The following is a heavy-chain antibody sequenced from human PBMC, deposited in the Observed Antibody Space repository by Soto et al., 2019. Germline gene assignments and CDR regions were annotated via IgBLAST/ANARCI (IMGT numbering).Heavy chain of an antibody. V-gene: IGHV3-23*01. CDR3: AKGGRCSSTSCQYFDY. D-gene: IGHD2-2*01. CDR1: GFTFSSYA. Sequence: EVQLLESGGGSVQPGGSLRLSCAASGFTFSSYAMSWVRQAPGKGLEWVSAISGSGGSTYYADSVKGRFTISRDNXXXXXXXXXXSLRAEDTAVYYCAKGGRCSSTSCQYFDYWGQGTLVTVSS. J-gene: IGHJ4*02. CDR2: ISGSGGST.